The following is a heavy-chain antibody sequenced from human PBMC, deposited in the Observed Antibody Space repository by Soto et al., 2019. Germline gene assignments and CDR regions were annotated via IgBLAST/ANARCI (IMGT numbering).Heavy chain of an antibody. CDR3: AKEDPGYCSGGSCYAIYSFNAFDI. V-gene: IGHV3-23*01. CDR2: ISGSGGST. D-gene: IGHD2-15*01. J-gene: IGHJ3*02. CDR1: GFTFSSYA. Sequence: SGFTFSSYAMSWVRQAPGKGLEWVSAISGSGGSTYYADSVKGRFTISRDNSKNTLYLQMNSLRAEDTAVYYCAKEDPGYCSGGSCYAIYSFNAFDIWGQGTMVTVSS.